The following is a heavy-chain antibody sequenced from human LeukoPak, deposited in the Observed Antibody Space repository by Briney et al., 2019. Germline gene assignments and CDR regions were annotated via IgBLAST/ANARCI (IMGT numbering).Heavy chain of an antibody. Sequence: GGSLTLSCAASGLPFSRYWMHWVRHDPEKGLVWVSCISSDGSNIIYADSVRGRFTISRDNAKNTLYLEMNSLRVEDTAVYYCARDWGGYGPTSHDYWGQGTLVTVSS. CDR2: ISSDGSNI. V-gene: IGHV3-74*01. CDR1: GLPFSRYW. D-gene: IGHD3-16*01. CDR3: ARDWGGYGPTSHDY. J-gene: IGHJ4*02.